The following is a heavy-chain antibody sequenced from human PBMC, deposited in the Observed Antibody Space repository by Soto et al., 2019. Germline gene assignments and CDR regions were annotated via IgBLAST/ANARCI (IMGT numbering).Heavy chain of an antibody. CDR1: GGSFSGYY. CDR3: ASGGGSWYRGDYYYYGMDV. D-gene: IGHD6-13*01. CDR2: INHSGST. Sequence: QVQLQQGGAGLLKPSETLSLPCAVYGGSFSGYYWSWIRQPPGKGLEWIGGINHSGSTNYNPSLKSRVTISVDTSKNQFSLKLSSVTAADTAVYYCASGGGSWYRGDYYYYGMDVWGQGTTVTVSS. J-gene: IGHJ6*02. V-gene: IGHV4-34*01.